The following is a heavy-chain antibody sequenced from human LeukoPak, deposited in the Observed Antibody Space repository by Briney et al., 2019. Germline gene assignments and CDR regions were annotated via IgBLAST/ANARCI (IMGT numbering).Heavy chain of an antibody. V-gene: IGHV3-30*02. CDR1: GVTFSTYG. J-gene: IGHJ6*03. D-gene: IGHD1-26*01. CDR2: IRYDGSIQ. Sequence: PGGSLRLSCAASGVTFSTYGIHWVRQAPGKGLEWVAFIRYDGSIQSYADSVKGRFTISRDESKNTVHLQMNSLRTEDTAVYSCARDGWDSLTYNYYYYMDVWGKGATVTIS. CDR3: ARDGWDSLTYNYYYYMDV.